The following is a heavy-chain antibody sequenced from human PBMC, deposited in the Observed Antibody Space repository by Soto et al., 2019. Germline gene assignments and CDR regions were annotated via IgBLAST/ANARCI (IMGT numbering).Heavy chain of an antibody. D-gene: IGHD3-16*01. CDR2: IYHSGST. CDR1: GGSISSTNW. V-gene: IGHV4-4*02. Sequence: SETLSLTCAVSGGSISSTNWWSWVRQPPGKGLEWIGEIYHSGSTNYNPSLKSRVTISVDKSKNQFSLKLSSVAAADTAVYYCATYTPTNNNFDTWGQGTQVTVSS. CDR3: ATYTPTNNNFDT. J-gene: IGHJ4*02.